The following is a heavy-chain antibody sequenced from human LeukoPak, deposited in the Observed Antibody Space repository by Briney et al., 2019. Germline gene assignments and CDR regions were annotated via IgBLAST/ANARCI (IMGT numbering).Heavy chain of an antibody. D-gene: IGHD3-3*01. CDR1: AHTFSRLG. Sequence: ASVKVSCKTSAHTFSRLGVSWVRQAPGQGLEWMGWISAYNGQTKYAEKFQDRVTMTTDTSTSTAYMELRRLRSGDTAVYYCARTTTIFGVFTTPFDYWGQGTLVSVSS. V-gene: IGHV1-18*01. CDR2: ISAYNGQT. CDR3: ARTTTIFGVFTTPFDY. J-gene: IGHJ4*02.